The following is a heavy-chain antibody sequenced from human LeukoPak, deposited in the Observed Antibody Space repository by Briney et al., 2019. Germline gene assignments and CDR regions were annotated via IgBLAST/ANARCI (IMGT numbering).Heavy chain of an antibody. CDR1: GGSISNYY. CDR2: IYYSGST. CDR3: ARGKTWFDP. V-gene: IGHV4-59*01. J-gene: IGHJ5*02. Sequence: PSETLSLTCTVSGGSISNYYLNWIRQPPGKGLEWVGHIYYSGSTSYNPSLKSRVTISVDTSKNQFSLKLTSVTAADTAMYYCARGKTWFDPWGQGTLVTVSS.